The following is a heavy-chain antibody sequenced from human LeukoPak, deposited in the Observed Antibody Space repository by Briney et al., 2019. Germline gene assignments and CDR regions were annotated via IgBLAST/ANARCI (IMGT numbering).Heavy chain of an antibody. CDR3: ARDYLEAAGQTEDFFDY. CDR2: ISNYDGRK. J-gene: IGHJ4*02. V-gene: IGHV1-18*01. Sequence: GASVRVSCKPSGYVFSNYGFSWVRQVPGRGLEWMGWISNYDGRKNFAQNFQGRVTLTTDTSTGTAYMELRSLRPDDTAIYYCARDYLEAAGQTEDFFDYWGQGTLVTVSS. D-gene: IGHD1-14*01. CDR1: GYVFSNYG.